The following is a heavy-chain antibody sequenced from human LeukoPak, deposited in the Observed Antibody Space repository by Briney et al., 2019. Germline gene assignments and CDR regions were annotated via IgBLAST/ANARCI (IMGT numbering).Heavy chain of an antibody. V-gene: IGHV3-30-3*01. CDR2: ISYDGSNK. J-gene: IGHJ4*02. D-gene: IGHD2-8*02. CDR3: ARDGGVEFYFDY. CDR1: GFTFSSYA. Sequence: GGSLRLSCAASGFTFSSYAIHWVRQAPGKGLEWVAVISYDGSNKYYADSVKGRFTISRDNSKNTLYLQMNSLRAEDTAVYYCARDGGVEFYFDYWGQGTLVTVSS.